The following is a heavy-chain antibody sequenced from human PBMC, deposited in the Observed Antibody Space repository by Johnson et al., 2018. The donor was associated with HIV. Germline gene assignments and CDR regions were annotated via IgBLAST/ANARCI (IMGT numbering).Heavy chain of an antibody. V-gene: IGHV3-30*04. Sequence: QVQLVESGGGVVQPGRSLRLSCSASGFTFSSYAMHWVRQAPGKGLEWVAVISYDGSNKYYADSVKSRFTISRDNSKNTLYLQMNSLRAEDTAVYYCAKERTAMVTPFDAWGQGTRVTVSS. J-gene: IGHJ3*01. CDR3: AKERTAMVTPFDA. CDR1: GFTFSSYA. D-gene: IGHD5-18*01. CDR2: ISYDGSNK.